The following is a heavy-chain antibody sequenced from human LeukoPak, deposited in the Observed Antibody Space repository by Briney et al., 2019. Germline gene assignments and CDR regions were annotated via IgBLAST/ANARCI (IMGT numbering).Heavy chain of an antibody. CDR3: ATGWGGDDY. J-gene: IGHJ4*02. CDR2: ISYDGSNK. V-gene: IGHV3-30-3*01. CDR1: GFTFSSYA. D-gene: IGHD3-16*01. Sequence: GGSLRLSCAASGFTFSSYAMHWVRQAPGKGLEWVAVISYDGSNKYYADSVKGRFTISRDNSKNTLYLQMNSLRAEDTAVYYCATGWGGDDYWGQGILVTVSS.